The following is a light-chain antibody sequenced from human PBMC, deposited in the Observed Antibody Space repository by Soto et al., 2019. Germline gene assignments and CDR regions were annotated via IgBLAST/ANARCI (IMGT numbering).Light chain of an antibody. CDR2: DVT. Sequence: QSALTQPASVSGSPGQSITISSTGISTDVSTSTFVSWYQHHPGKAPRLILYDVTHRPSGISTRFSGSKSGDTATLTISGLQAEDEADYFCTSYRRGPLYVFGSGTRLTVL. CDR1: STDVSTSTF. V-gene: IGLV2-14*03. J-gene: IGLJ1*01. CDR3: TSYRRGPLYV.